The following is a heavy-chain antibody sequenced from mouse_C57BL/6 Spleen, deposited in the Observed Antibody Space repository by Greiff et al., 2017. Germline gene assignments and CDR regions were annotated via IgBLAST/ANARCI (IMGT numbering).Heavy chain of an antibody. CDR1: GYTFTDYY. CDR2: IYPGSGTT. J-gene: IGHJ2*01. D-gene: IGHD1-1*01. CDR3: SRAGGIFYYFDY. Sequence: VQLQQSGAELVRPGASVKLSCKASGYTFTDYYINWVKQRPGQGLEWIARIYPGSGTTYYNEKFKGKATLTAEKSSSTAYMQLSRLTSEASAFYCCSRAGGIFYYFDYWGQGTTLTVSS. V-gene: IGHV1-76*01.